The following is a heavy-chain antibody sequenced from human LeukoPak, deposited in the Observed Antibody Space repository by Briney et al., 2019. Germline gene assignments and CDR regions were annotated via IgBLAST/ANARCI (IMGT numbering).Heavy chain of an antibody. CDR2: ITNTGTAT. CDR3: AKGTLGYCSGSSCYPFDS. CDR1: GVTFSNYA. Sequence: PGGSLRLSCAASGVTFSNYAMSWVRQAPGKGLECVTVITNTGTATAYADSVKGRFTISRDNSKNTLYLQMNSLRAEDTAVYYCAKGTLGYCSGSSCYPFDSWGQGTLVTVSS. D-gene: IGHD2-15*01. J-gene: IGHJ4*02. V-gene: IGHV3-23*05.